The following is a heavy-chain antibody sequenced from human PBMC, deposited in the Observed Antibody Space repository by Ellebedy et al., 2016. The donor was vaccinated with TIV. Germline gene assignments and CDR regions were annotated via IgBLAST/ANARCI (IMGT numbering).Heavy chain of an antibody. D-gene: IGHD4-17*01. Sequence: GESLKISXVASGFTFYTSVMTWVRQAPGKGLEWVSTISSGGGSIYFADSVKGRFTISRDNSKKTVYLQMSSLRAEDTALYYCAKERTVTGYGMDVWGQGTTVNVAS. CDR2: ISSGGGSI. J-gene: IGHJ6*02. CDR1: GFTFYTSV. CDR3: AKERTVTGYGMDV. V-gene: IGHV3-23*01.